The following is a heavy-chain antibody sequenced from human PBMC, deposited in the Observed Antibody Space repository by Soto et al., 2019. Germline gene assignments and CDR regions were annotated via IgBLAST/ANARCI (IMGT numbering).Heavy chain of an antibody. Sequence: QVQLQQWGAGLLKPSETLALTCSVYGGSISDSSWIWIRQPPGKGLEWIGEINHRGQPNYRPSLKSRTIISVGKSKNEVSLNLASVTAADTALYYCAKVCRITIFGGGWFDPWGQGTLVTVSS. CDR2: INHRGQP. V-gene: IGHV4-34*01. CDR3: AKVCRITIFGGGWFDP. D-gene: IGHD3-3*01. CDR1: GGSISDSS. J-gene: IGHJ5*02.